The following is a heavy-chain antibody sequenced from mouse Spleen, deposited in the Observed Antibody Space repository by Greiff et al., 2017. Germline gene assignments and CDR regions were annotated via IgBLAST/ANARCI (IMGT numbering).Heavy chain of an antibody. Sequence: EVQLQESGPGLVKPSQSLSLTCSVTGYSITSGYYWNWIRQFPGNKLEWMGYISYDGSNNYNPSLKNRISITRDTSKNQFFLKLNSVTTEDTATYYCARVNWEYAMDYWGQGTSVTVSS. J-gene: IGHJ4*01. CDR1: GYSITSGYY. V-gene: IGHV3-6*01. CDR3: ARVNWEYAMDY. D-gene: IGHD4-1*01. CDR2: ISYDGSN.